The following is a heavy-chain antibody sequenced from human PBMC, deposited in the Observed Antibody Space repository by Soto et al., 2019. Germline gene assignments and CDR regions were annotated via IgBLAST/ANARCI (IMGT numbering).Heavy chain of an antibody. D-gene: IGHD6-19*01. CDR2: ISPHNDRT. Sequence: QVQLVQSGADVKKPGASVKVSCQASGYNFTSYGISWVRQAPGQGLEWLGWISPHNDRTKYARRLQDRVTMTTETPTSTVYMELGSLRSDDTAVYYCARDLYYSSGRYFDHDAFDIWGQGTVVTVSS. V-gene: IGHV1-18*01. CDR1: GYNFTSYG. CDR3: ARDLYYSSGRYFDHDAFDI. J-gene: IGHJ3*02.